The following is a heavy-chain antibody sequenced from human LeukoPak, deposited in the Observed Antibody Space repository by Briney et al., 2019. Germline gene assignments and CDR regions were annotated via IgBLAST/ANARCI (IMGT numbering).Heavy chain of an antibody. D-gene: IGHD3-22*01. V-gene: IGHV3-13*04. CDR2: INPAGDT. CDR3: ARAPFSADSSATPPAFDI. CDR1: GFTFSTYD. J-gene: IGHJ3*02. Sequence: GGSLRLSCAASGFTFSTYDMHWVRQAPGKGLEWVSGINPAGDTYYPGSVKGRFTISREDAKNSFYLQMNSLRAGDTAVYYCARAPFSADSSATPPAFDIWGHATMVTVSS.